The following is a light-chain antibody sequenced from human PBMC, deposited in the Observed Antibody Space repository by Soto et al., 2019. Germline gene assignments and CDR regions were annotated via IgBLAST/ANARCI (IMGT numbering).Light chain of an antibody. CDR3: CSYAGGNTWV. CDR1: SSDVGGYNY. CDR2: EDN. Sequence: QSALTQPRSVSGSPGQSVTISCTGTSSDVGGYNYVSWYQQHPGKAPKLIIYEDNKRPSGVSNRFSGSKSGNTASLTIAGLQAGDEADYYCCSYAGGNTWVFGGGTKLTVL. V-gene: IGLV2-11*01. J-gene: IGLJ2*01.